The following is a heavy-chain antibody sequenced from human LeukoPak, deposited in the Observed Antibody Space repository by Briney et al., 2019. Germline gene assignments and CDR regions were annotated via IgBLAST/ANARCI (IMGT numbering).Heavy chain of an antibody. CDR2: INPNSGGT. CDR3: ARVETTVTTFDY. V-gene: IGHV1-2*02. D-gene: IGHD4-17*01. J-gene: IGHJ4*02. Sequence: ASVKVSCKASGYTLTGYYMHWVRQAPGQGLEWMGWINPNSGGTNYAQKFQGRVTMTRDTSISTAYMELSRLRSDDTAVYYCARVETTVTTFDYWGQGTLVTVSS. CDR1: GYTLTGYY.